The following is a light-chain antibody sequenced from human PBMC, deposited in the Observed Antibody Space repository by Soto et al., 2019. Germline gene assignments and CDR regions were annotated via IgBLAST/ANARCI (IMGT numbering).Light chain of an antibody. CDR2: EVS. Sequence: QSALTQPPSASGSPGQSVTISCTGTSSDVGGYNFVSWYQQHPGKAPKLMIYEVSKRPSGVPDRFSGSKSGNTASLTVSWLQAEDEADYYCNSYAGSNNFVVFGGGTKVTVL. CDR1: SSDVGGYNF. J-gene: IGLJ2*01. V-gene: IGLV2-8*01. CDR3: NSYAGSNNFVV.